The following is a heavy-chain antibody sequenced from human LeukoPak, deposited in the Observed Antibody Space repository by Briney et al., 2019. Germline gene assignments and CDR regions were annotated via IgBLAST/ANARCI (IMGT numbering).Heavy chain of an antibody. V-gene: IGHV1-18*01. Sequence: ASVKVSCKASGYPFTSYGISWVRQAPGQGLEWMGWISAYNGHTHYAQMLQGRVTMTTDTSTTTAYMELRNLRSDDTAIYYCASPYKGAVGDYWGQGTLVTVSS. CDR3: ASPYKGAVGDY. J-gene: IGHJ4*02. D-gene: IGHD1-26*01. CDR1: GYPFTSYG. CDR2: ISAYNGHT.